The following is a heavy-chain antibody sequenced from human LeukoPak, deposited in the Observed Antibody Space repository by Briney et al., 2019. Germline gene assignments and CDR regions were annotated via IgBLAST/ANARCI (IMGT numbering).Heavy chain of an antibody. J-gene: IGHJ2*01. D-gene: IGHD3-10*01. CDR2: ISSSSSYI. CDR1: GFTFSSYS. Sequence: GGSLRLSCAASGFTFSSYSMNWVRQAPGKGLEWVSSISSSSSYIYYADPVTGRFTISRDNAKNSLYLQMNSLRAEDTAVYYCTRDRYYFGSGSYPWYFDLWGRGTLVTVSS. V-gene: IGHV3-21*01. CDR3: TRDRYYFGSGSYPWYFDL.